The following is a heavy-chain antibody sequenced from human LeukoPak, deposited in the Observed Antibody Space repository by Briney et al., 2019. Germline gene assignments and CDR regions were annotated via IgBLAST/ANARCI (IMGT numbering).Heavy chain of an antibody. CDR3: ARQRTPYYYYMDV. CDR1: GYSFTSYW. J-gene: IGHJ6*03. Sequence: GESLKISCKGSGYSFTSYWIGWVRQMPGKGLEWMRIIYPGDSDTRYCPSFQGQVTISADKSISTAYLQWSSLKASDTAMYYCARQRTPYYYYMDVWGKGTTVTVSS. D-gene: IGHD1-1*01. CDR2: IYPGDSDT. V-gene: IGHV5-51*03.